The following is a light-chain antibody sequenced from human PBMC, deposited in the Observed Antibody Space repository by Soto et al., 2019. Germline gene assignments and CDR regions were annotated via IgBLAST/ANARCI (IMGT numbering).Light chain of an antibody. J-gene: IGKJ1*01. CDR1: QSVSSSY. CDR2: GAS. CDR3: QQRSNWPRT. Sequence: EIVLTQSPGTLSLSPGERATLSCSASQSVSSSYLAWYQQKPGQAPRPLIYGASSRATGIPDRFSGSGSGTDFTLTISSLEPEDFAVYYCQQRSNWPRTFGQGTKVDI. V-gene: IGKV3D-20*02.